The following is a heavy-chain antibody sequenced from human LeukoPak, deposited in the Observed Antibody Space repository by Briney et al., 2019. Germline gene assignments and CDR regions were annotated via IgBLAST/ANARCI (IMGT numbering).Heavy chain of an antibody. CDR2: ISSSDNTI. CDR1: GFTFNRYE. CDR3: ARVATYTGTFGMEV. D-gene: IGHD5-12*01. Sequence: EGSLRLSCAASGFTFNRYEMNWVRQAPGKGLEWGSYISSSDNTIYYADSVKGRFTISRDNAKNSLYLQMNSLRAEDTAVYYCARVATYTGTFGMEVWGQGTTVTVSS. V-gene: IGHV3-48*03. J-gene: IGHJ6*02.